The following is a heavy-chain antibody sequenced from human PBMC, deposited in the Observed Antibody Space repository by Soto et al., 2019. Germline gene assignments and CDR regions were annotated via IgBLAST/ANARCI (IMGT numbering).Heavy chain of an antibody. Sequence: ASVKVSWKASGGTFSSYAISWVRQAPGQGLEWMGGIIPIFGTANYAQKFQGRVTITADESTSTAYMELSSLRSEDTAVYYCAGYSGSYFPFDYWGQGTLVTVSS. V-gene: IGHV1-69*13. D-gene: IGHD1-26*01. J-gene: IGHJ4*02. CDR3: AGYSGSYFPFDY. CDR2: IIPIFGTA. CDR1: GGTFSSYA.